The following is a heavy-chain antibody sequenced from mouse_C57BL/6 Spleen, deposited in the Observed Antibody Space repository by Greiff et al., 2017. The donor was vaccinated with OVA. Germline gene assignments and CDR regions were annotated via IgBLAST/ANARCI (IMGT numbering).Heavy chain of an antibody. J-gene: IGHJ4*01. CDR2: INPYNGGT. D-gene: IGHD3-2*02. Sequence: EVQLQQSGPVLVKPGASVKMSCKASGYTFTDYYMNWVKQSHGKSLEWIGVINPYNGGTSYNQKFKGKATLTVDKSSSTAYMELNSLTSEDSAVYYCARTAQATYGAMDYWGQGTSVTVSS. V-gene: IGHV1-19*01. CDR3: ARTAQATYGAMDY. CDR1: GYTFTDYY.